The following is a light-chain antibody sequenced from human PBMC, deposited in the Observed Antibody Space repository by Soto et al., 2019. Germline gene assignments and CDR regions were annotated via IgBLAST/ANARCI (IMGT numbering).Light chain of an antibody. J-gene: IGLJ1*01. CDR1: SADVGRYNY. Sequence: SVLTHLVSVSGSDGHWITISCTGTSADVGRYNYVSWYQQHPGKAPTLMVYDVSNRPSWVSNRFSGSKSGITASLTISGLQAEDEADYYCTSYTSDSTYVFGTGTKSPS. CDR2: DVS. CDR3: TSYTSDSTYV. V-gene: IGLV2-14*01.